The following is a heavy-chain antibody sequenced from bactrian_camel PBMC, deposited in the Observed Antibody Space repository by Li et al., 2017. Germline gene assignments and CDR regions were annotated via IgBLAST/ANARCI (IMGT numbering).Heavy chain of an antibody. D-gene: IGHD6*01. J-gene: IGHJ6*01. CDR3: ASGDLPLSWYDFGY. CDR1: DDVSKYY. CDR2: IDRDGGT. Sequence: HVQLVESGGGSGQAGGSLRLACAASDDVSKYYMAWFRQAPGKEREGVAAIDRDGGTTYALSVKGRFTISKDNEDNTLYLQMNSLKPEDTAVYYCASGDLPLSWYDFGYWGQGTQVTVS. V-gene: IGHV3S53*01.